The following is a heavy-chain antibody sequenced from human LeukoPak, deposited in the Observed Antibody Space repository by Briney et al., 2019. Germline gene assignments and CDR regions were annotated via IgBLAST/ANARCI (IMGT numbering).Heavy chain of an antibody. Sequence: GGSLRLSCAASGFTFSSYEMNWVRQAPGKGLEWVSYISSSGSTIYYADSVKGRFTISRDSTKNSLYLQMNSLRAEDTAVYYCARSPGRNLLDYGGQGTLVTVSS. D-gene: IGHD1-26*01. CDR1: GFTFSSYE. J-gene: IGHJ4*02. CDR2: ISSSGSTI. V-gene: IGHV3-48*03. CDR3: ARSPGRNLLDY.